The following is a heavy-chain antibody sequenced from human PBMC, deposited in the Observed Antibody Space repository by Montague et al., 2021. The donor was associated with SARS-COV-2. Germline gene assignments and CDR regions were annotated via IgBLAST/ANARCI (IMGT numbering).Heavy chain of an antibody. V-gene: IGHV3-33*01. CDR1: GFTFSGYG. D-gene: IGHD5-24*01. Sequence: SLRLSCAASGFTFSGYGMHWVRQAPGKGLEWVAVIWYDGSNKYYADSVKGRFTISRDNSKNTLYRQMNSLRAEDTAVYYCASQLGYYGMDVWGQGTTVTVSS. CDR2: IWYDGSNK. J-gene: IGHJ6*02. CDR3: ASQLGYYGMDV.